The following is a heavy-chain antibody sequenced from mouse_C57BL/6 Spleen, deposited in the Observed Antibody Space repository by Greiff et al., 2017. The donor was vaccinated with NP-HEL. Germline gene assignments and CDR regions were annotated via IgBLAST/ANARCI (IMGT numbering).Heavy chain of an antibody. CDR2: IDPENGDT. Sequence: EVQLQQSGAELVRPGASVKLSCTASGFNIKDDYMHWVKQRPEQGLEWIGWIDPENGDTEYASKFQGKATITAETSSNTAYLQLSSLTSEDTAVYYCTTTAQAMAWFAYWGQGTLVTVSA. J-gene: IGHJ3*01. CDR3: TTTAQAMAWFAY. D-gene: IGHD3-2*02. CDR1: GFNIKDDY. V-gene: IGHV14-4*01.